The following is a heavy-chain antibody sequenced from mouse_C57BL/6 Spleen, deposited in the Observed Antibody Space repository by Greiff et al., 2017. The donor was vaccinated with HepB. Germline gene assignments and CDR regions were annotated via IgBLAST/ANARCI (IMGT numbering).Heavy chain of an antibody. Sequence: EVQRVESEGGLVQPGSSMKLSCTASGFTFSDYYMAWVRQVPEKGLEWVANINYDGSSTYYLDSLKSRFIISRDNAKNILYLQMSSLKSEDTATYYCARDGGYGYYFDYWGQGTTLTVSS. CDR3: ARDGGYGYYFDY. V-gene: IGHV5-16*01. D-gene: IGHD1-1*02. CDR1: GFTFSDYY. CDR2: INYDGSST. J-gene: IGHJ2*01.